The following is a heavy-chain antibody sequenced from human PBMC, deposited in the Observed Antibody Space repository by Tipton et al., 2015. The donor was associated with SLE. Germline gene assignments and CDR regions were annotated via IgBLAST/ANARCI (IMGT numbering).Heavy chain of an antibody. J-gene: IGHJ4*02. D-gene: IGHD6-19*01. CDR2: IYYSGST. CDR3: TEGYSSGFFDY. Sequence: LSLTCTVSGGSISSGSYYWGWIRQPPGKGLEWIGSIYYSGSTYYNPSLKSRVTISADTSKNQFSLKLTSVTAADTAVYYCTEGYSSGFFDYWGQGTVVTVSS. CDR1: GGSISSGSYY. V-gene: IGHV4-39*07.